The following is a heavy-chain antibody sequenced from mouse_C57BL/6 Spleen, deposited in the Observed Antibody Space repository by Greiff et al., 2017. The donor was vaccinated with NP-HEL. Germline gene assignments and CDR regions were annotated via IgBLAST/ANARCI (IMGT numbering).Heavy chain of an antibody. CDR1: GYTFTSYW. V-gene: IGHV1-69*01. J-gene: IGHJ2*01. CDR3: ARTGITTYFDY. Sequence: QVQLQQPGAELVMPGASVKLSCKASGYTFTSYWMHWVKQRPGQGLEWIGEIDPSDSYTNYNQKFKGKSTLTVDKSSSTAYMQLSSLTSEDSAVYYCARTGITTYFDYWGQGTTLTVSS. CDR2: IDPSDSYT. D-gene: IGHD1-1*01.